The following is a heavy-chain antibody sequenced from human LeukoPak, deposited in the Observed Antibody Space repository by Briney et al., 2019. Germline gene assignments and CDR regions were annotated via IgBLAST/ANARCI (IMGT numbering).Heavy chain of an antibody. J-gene: IGHJ4*02. CDR1: GLTFSSYG. CDR2: IRYDGSNK. V-gene: IGHV3-30*02. CDR3: ARDFSRGWELLPLFDY. D-gene: IGHD1-26*01. Sequence: PGGSLRLSCAASGLTFSSYGMHWVRQAPGKGLEWVACIRYDGSNKYYADSVKGRFTIARDNAKNSLYLQMNSLRVEDTAVYYCARDFSRGWELLPLFDYWGQGTLVTVSS.